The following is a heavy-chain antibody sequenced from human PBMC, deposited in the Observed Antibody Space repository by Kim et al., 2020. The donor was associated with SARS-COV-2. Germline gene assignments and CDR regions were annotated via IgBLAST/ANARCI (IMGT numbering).Heavy chain of an antibody. Sequence: GRVTITRDTSASTAYMELSSLRSEDTAVYYCARGITMIVVVISRDDAFDIWGQGTMVTVSS. CDR3: ARGITMIVVVISRDDAFDI. D-gene: IGHD3-22*01. J-gene: IGHJ3*02. V-gene: IGHV1-3*01.